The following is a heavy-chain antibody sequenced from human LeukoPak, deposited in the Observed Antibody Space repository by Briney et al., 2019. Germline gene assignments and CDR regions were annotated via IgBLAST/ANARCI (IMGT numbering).Heavy chain of an antibody. V-gene: IGHV4-39*01. CDR2: IYYTGST. Sequence: SETLSLTCTISGGSISSISYYWGWIRQPPGKGLEWIGSIYYTGSTYYNPSLKSRVTISVDTSRNHFSLRLSSVTAADTAVYYCARRLSGYTFDYWGQGTLVTVSS. D-gene: IGHD3-16*02. J-gene: IGHJ4*02. CDR3: ARRLSGYTFDY. CDR1: GGSISSISYY.